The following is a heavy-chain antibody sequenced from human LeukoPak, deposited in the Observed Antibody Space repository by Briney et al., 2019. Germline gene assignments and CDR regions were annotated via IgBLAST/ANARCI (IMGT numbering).Heavy chain of an antibody. D-gene: IGHD5-24*01. CDR1: GFTFSSYS. Sequence: GGSLRLSCAASGFTFSSYSMNWVRQAPGKGLEWVSSISSSSSYIYYADSVKGRFTISRDNAKNSLCLQMNSLRAEDTAVYYCARGSYNVPHDYWGQGTLVTVSS. CDR3: ARGSYNVPHDY. J-gene: IGHJ4*02. V-gene: IGHV3-21*01. CDR2: ISSSSSYI.